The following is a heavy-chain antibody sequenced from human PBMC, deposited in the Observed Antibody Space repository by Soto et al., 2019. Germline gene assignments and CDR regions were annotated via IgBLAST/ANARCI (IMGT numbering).Heavy chain of an antibody. Sequence: QVQLVQSGADVKKPGSSVKVSCKASGGTFSAYTFSWVRQAPGQGLEWMGRITPSVNVAHHAQNFQGRVTITADKATRTTYMELSSLRSEDTAVYYCARDLDPLAASGLWGEDGCDPWGQGTLVTVSS. D-gene: IGHD6-6*01. CDR1: GGTFSAYT. V-gene: IGHV1-69*08. CDR2: ITPSVNVA. CDR3: ARDLDPLAASGLWGEDGCDP. J-gene: IGHJ5*02.